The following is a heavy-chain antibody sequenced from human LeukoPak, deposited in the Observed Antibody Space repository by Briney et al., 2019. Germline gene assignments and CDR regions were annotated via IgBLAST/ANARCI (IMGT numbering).Heavy chain of an antibody. CDR2: IWYDGSNK. Sequence: AGGSLRLSCAASGFTFSSYGMHWVRQAPGKGLEWVAVIWYDGSNKYYADSVKGRFTISRDNSKNTLYLQMNSLRAEDTAVYYCARDGNYYDSSGYYYGDYYYYGMDVWGQGTTVTVSS. D-gene: IGHD3-22*01. CDR1: GFTFSSYG. J-gene: IGHJ6*02. CDR3: ARDGNYYDSSGYYYGDYYYYGMDV. V-gene: IGHV3-33*01.